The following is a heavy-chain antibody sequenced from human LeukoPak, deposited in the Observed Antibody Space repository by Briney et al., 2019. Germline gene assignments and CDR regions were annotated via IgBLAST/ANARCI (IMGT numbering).Heavy chain of an antibody. CDR2: IYYSGST. Sequence: PSEPLSLTCTVSGGSVSSGSYYWSWIRQPPGQGLEWIGYIYYSGSTNYNPSLKSRVTISVDTSKNQISLKLSSVTAADTAVYYCASSQWLAYYFDYWGQGTLVTVSS. CDR3: ASSQWLAYYFDY. J-gene: IGHJ4*02. D-gene: IGHD6-19*01. CDR1: GGSVSSGSYY. V-gene: IGHV4-61*01.